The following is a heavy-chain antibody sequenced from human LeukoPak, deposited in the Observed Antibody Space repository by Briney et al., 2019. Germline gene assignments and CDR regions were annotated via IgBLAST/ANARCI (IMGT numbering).Heavy chain of an antibody. D-gene: IGHD4-17*01. J-gene: IGHJ6*03. V-gene: IGHV3-7*01. Sequence: PGGSLRLSCAASGFRFSRYWMSWVRQAPGKGLEWVASINQGESMIWYVDSVKGRFTISRDNANNLLFLQMNYMRVEDTAVYYCTRDVRLRHKYYYMDVWGKGTTVTVSS. CDR2: INQGESMI. CDR3: TRDVRLRHKYYYMDV. CDR1: GFRFSRYW.